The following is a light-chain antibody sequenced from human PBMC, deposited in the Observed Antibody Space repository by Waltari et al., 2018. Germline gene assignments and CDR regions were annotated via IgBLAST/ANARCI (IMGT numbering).Light chain of an antibody. CDR1: SSAVGGYNS. V-gene: IGLV2-8*01. Sequence: QSALTQPPSASGSPGQSVTIPCTGTSSAVGGYNSVSWYQHHPGKAPKLMIYEVSKRPSGVPDRFSGSKSGNTASLTVSGLQAEDEADYYCSSYAGSNNLGVFGGGTKLTVL. CDR2: EVS. J-gene: IGLJ3*02. CDR3: SSYAGSNNLGV.